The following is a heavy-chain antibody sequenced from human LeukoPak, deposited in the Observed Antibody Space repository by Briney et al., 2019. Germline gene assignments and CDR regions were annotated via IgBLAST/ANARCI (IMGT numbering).Heavy chain of an antibody. Sequence: SETLSLTCAVYGGSFSGYYWSWIRQPPGKGLEWIGEINHSGSTNYNPSLKSRVTISVDTSKNQFSLKLSSVTAADTAVYYCARSPNYDFWSGYYNHYFDYWGQGTLVTVSS. V-gene: IGHV4-34*01. CDR2: INHSGST. D-gene: IGHD3-3*01. J-gene: IGHJ4*02. CDR3: ARSPNYDFWSGYYNHYFDY. CDR1: GGSFSGYY.